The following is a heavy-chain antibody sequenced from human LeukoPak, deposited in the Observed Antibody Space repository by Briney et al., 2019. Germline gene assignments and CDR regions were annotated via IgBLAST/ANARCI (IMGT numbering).Heavy chain of an antibody. Sequence: PSETLSLTCAVYGGSFSGYYWSWIRQPPGKGLEWIGEINHSGSTNYNPSLKSRVTISVDTSKNQFSLKLSSVTAADTAVYYCARDGCTNGVCYTCRYYFDYWGQGTLVTVSS. CDR1: GGSFSGYY. CDR3: ARDGCTNGVCYTCRYYFDY. V-gene: IGHV4-34*01. D-gene: IGHD2-8*01. J-gene: IGHJ4*02. CDR2: INHSGST.